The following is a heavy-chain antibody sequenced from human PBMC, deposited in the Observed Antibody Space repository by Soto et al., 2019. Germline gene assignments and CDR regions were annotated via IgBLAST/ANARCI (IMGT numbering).Heavy chain of an antibody. D-gene: IGHD1-1*01. CDR2: IILPFGTP. CDR1: GNTVPNYA. V-gene: IGHV1-69*13. J-gene: IGHJ4*02. Sequence: GASVKVSCKASGNTVPNYAIHWVRQAPGQGLEWMGVIILPFGTPNYAQTFQGRATITADESMSTAYMELSGLRSEDTAVYYCARGPDNEGYFDYWGRGTLVTVSS. CDR3: ARGPDNEGYFDY.